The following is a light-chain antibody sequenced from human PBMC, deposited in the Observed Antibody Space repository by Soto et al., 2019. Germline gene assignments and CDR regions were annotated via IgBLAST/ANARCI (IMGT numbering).Light chain of an antibody. Sequence: DIQMTQSPSTLSGSVGGRVSMSCRASQTISSWLAWYQQKPGKAPKLLIYKASTLKSGVPSRFSGSGSGTEFTLTISSLQPDDFATYYCQQFNTSPWTFGQGTKVDI. V-gene: IGKV1-5*03. J-gene: IGKJ1*01. CDR1: QTISSW. CDR2: KAS. CDR3: QQFNTSPWT.